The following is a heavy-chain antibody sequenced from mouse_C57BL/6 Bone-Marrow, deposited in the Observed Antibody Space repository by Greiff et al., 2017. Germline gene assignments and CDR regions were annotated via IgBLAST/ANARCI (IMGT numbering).Heavy chain of an antibody. CDR2: INPNNGGT. CDR3: ARSGMITGYYYAMDY. D-gene: IGHD2-4*01. V-gene: IGHV1-18*01. CDR1: GYTFTDYN. J-gene: IGHJ4*01. Sequence: EVQLKQSGPELVKPGASVKIPCKASGYTFTDYNMDWVKQSHGKSLEWIGDINPNNGGTIYNQKFKGKATLTVDKSSSTAYMELRSLTSEDTAVYYCARSGMITGYYYAMDYWGQGTSVTVSS.